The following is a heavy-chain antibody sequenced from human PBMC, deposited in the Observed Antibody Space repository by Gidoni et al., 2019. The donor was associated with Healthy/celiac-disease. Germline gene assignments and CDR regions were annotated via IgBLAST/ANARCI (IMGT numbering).Heavy chain of an antibody. V-gene: IGHV2-26*01. D-gene: IGHD1-1*01. CDR1: GFSLSNARMG. J-gene: IGHJ6*02. CDR3: AQIRGEMATTGPIFGMDV. CDR2: IFSNDEK. Sequence: QVTLKESGPVLVKPTETLTLTCTVSGFSLSNARMGVSWIRQPPGKALEWLAHIFSNDEKSYSTSLKSRLTISKDTSKSQVVLTMTNMDPVDTATYYCAQIRGEMATTGPIFGMDVWGQGTTVTVSS.